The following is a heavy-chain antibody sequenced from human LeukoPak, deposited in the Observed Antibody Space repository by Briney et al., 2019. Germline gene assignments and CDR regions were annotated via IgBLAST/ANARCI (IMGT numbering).Heavy chain of an antibody. J-gene: IGHJ3*02. Sequence: GGSLRLSCAASGFTFSGSALHWVRQASGKGLEWVGRIRSTANGYATAYAASVKGRFTISRDDSKNTAYLQMDSLKTEDTAVYYCTTRYCSGGSCYSEAFDIWGQGTMVTVSS. V-gene: IGHV3-73*01. CDR3: TTRYCSGGSCYSEAFDI. CDR2: IRSTANGYAT. D-gene: IGHD2-15*01. CDR1: GFTFSGSA.